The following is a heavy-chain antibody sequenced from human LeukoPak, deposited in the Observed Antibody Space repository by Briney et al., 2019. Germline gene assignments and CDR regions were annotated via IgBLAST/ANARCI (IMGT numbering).Heavy chain of an antibody. Sequence: GGSLRLSCAASGFTFSSYWMSWVRQAPGKGLEWVANIKQDGSEKYYADSVKGRFTISRDNAKNSLYLQMNSLRAEDMALYYCAKDNGAVAGSWFDPWGQGTLVTVSS. CDR3: AKDNGAVAGSWFDP. J-gene: IGHJ5*02. CDR1: GFTFSSYW. D-gene: IGHD6-19*01. V-gene: IGHV3-7*03. CDR2: IKQDGSEK.